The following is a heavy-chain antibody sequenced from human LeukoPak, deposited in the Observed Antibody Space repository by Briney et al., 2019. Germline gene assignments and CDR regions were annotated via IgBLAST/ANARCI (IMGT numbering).Heavy chain of an antibody. V-gene: IGHV3-9*01. J-gene: IGHJ4*02. CDR3: AKDIRLGATFGDYFDY. CDR2: ITWNSGSI. D-gene: IGHD1-26*01. CDR1: GFPFDDYA. Sequence: GRSLRPSCAAPGFPFDDYAMHWVRRAPGKGLGWVSGITWNSGSIGYADSVKGRFTISRDNAKNSLYLQMNSLRAEDTALYYCAKDIRLGATFGDYFDYWGQGTLVTVSS.